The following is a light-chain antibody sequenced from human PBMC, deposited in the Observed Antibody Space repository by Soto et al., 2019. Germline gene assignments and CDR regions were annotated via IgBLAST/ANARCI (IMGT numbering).Light chain of an antibody. Sequence: EIVLTQSPGTLSLSPGERATLSCRASQSVSSSYLAWYQQKPGQAPRLLIYSASRRATGIPDRFTGSGSGTDFTLTINRVEPEDFAVYYCQQYGSSPSWTFGQGTKVDIK. CDR2: SAS. J-gene: IGKJ1*01. CDR1: QSVSSSY. CDR3: QQYGSSPSWT. V-gene: IGKV3-20*01.